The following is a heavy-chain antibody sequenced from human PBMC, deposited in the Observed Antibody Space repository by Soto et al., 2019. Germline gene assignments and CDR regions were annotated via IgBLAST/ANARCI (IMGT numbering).Heavy chain of an antibody. CDR3: ASPTLGAFDI. Sequence: SETLSLTCTVSGGSISSSNYYWGWIRQPPGKGLEWIGSIYYSGSTSYNSSLKSRVTISVDTSKNQFSLRLSSVTAADTAVYYCASPTLGAFDIWGQGTMVTVSS. D-gene: IGHD3-16*01. CDR2: IYYSGST. V-gene: IGHV4-39*01. CDR1: GGSISSSNYY. J-gene: IGHJ3*02.